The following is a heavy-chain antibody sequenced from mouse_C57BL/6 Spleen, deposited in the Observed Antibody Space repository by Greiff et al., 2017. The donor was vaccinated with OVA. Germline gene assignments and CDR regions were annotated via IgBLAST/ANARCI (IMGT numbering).Heavy chain of an antibody. V-gene: IGHV5-17*01. CDR1: GFTFSDYG. CDR2: ISSGSSTI. Sequence: EVKLVESGGGLVKPGGSLKLSCAASGFTFSDYGMHWVRQAPEKGLEWVAYISSGSSTIYYADTVKGRFTISRDNAKNTLFLQMTSLRSEDTAMYYCARDRAYAMDYWGQGTSVTVSS. J-gene: IGHJ4*01. CDR3: ARDRAYAMDY. D-gene: IGHD3-1*01.